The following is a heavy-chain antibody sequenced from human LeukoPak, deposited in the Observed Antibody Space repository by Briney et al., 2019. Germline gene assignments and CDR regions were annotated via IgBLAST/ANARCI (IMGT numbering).Heavy chain of an antibody. Sequence: GGSLRLSCAASGFTFSNYWIHWVRQAPGKGLVWVSRIDNAGSITTYADSVKDRFTISRDNAENTLYLQMNSLRVEDTAVYYCVRSAFHAGSGNYYDYWGQGTLVTVSS. D-gene: IGHD3-22*01. V-gene: IGHV3-74*03. CDR2: IDNAGSIT. CDR3: VRSAFHAGSGNYYDY. J-gene: IGHJ4*02. CDR1: GFTFSNYW.